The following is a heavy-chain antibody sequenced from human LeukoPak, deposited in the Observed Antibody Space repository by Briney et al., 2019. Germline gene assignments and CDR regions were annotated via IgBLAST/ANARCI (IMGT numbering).Heavy chain of an antibody. CDR2: INHSGST. V-gene: IGHV4-34*01. CDR3: ARALVVPAASTPYYYGMDV. J-gene: IGHJ6*02. CDR1: GGSFSGYY. D-gene: IGHD2-2*01. Sequence: SSETLSLTCAVYGGSFSGYYWSWIRQPPGKGMEWIGEINHSGSTNYNPSLKSRVTISVDTSKNQFSLNLSSVTAADTAVYYCARALVVPAASTPYYYGMDVWGQGTTVTVSS.